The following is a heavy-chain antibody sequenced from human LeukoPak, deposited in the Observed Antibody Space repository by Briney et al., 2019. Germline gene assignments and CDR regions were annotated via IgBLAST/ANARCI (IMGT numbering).Heavy chain of an antibody. CDR2: MNPNRGNT. Sequence: ASVKVSCKASGYTFTSYDINWVRQATGQGLEWMGRMNPNRGNTGYAQKFQGRVTMTRNTSISTAYMELSSLRSEDTAVYYCARGDYYGSGSSRYYFDYWGQGTLVTVSS. CDR3: ARGDYYGSGSSRYYFDY. CDR1: GYTFTSYD. J-gene: IGHJ4*02. V-gene: IGHV1-8*01. D-gene: IGHD3-10*01.